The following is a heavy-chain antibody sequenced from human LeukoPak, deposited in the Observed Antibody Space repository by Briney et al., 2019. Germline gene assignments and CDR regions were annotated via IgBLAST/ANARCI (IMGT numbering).Heavy chain of an antibody. CDR1: GYTFTSYY. V-gene: IGHV1-46*01. D-gene: IGHD2-15*01. Sequence: ASVKVSCKASGYTFTSYYMHWVRQAPGQGLEWMGIINPSGGSTSYAQKFHGRVTMTRDMSTSTVYMELSSLRSEDTAVYYCARAREDIVVVVAATGTDAFDIWGQGTMVTVSS. J-gene: IGHJ3*02. CDR2: INPSGGST. CDR3: ARAREDIVVVVAATGTDAFDI.